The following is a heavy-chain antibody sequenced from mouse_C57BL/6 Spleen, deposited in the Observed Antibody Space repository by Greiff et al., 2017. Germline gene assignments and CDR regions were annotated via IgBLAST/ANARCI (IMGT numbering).Heavy chain of an antibody. CDR3: AKNYYGSMYFAY. J-gene: IGHJ3*01. CDR2: IDPSDSYT. D-gene: IGHD1-1*01. CDR1: GYTFTSYW. V-gene: IGHV1-50*01. Sequence: QVQLQQPGAELVKPGASVKLSCKASGYTFTSYWMQWVKQRPGQGLEWIGEIDPSDSYTNYNQKFKGKATLTVDTSSSTAYMQLSSLTSEDSAVYYCAKNYYGSMYFAYWGQGTLVTVSA.